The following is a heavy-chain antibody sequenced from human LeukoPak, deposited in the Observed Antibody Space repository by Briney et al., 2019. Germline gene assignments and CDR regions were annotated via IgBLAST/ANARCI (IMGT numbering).Heavy chain of an antibody. D-gene: IGHD1-26*01. CDR3: AIESGSYFGLRYFDY. CDR2: IIPIFGTA. CDR1: GGTFSSYA. Sequence: SVKVSCKASGGTFSSYAISWVRQAPGQGLELMGRIIPIFGTANYAQKFQGRVTITTDESTSTAYMELSSLRSEDTAVYYCAIESGSYFGLRYFDYWGQGTLVTVSS. J-gene: IGHJ4*02. V-gene: IGHV1-69*05.